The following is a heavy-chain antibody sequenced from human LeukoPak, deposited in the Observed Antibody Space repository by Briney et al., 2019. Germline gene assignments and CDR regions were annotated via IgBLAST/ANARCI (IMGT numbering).Heavy chain of an antibody. CDR3: ARAKSIRPWYFDL. Sequence: GGSLRLSCAASGFTFSSYDMHWVRQATGKGLEWVSAIDTAGDPYYPGSVKGRFTISRENAKISLYLQMSSLRTGDTAVYYCARAKSIRPWYFDLWGRGTLVTVSS. J-gene: IGHJ2*01. CDR2: IDTAGDP. CDR1: GFTFSSYD. V-gene: IGHV3-13*05. D-gene: IGHD2-21*01.